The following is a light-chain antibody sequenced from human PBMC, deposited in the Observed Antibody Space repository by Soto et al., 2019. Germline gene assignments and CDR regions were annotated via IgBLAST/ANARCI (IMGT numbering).Light chain of an antibody. V-gene: IGLV2-14*03. J-gene: IGLJ1*01. Sequence: QSALTHPASVSGSPGQSITISCTGTSSDVGGYNYVSWYQHHPGKAPKLLIYDVSNRPSGVSNRFSGSKSDNTASLTISGLQPEDEADYYCSSYTTSNTRQIVFGTGTKVTVL. CDR1: SSDVGGYNY. CDR2: DVS. CDR3: SSYTTSNTRQIV.